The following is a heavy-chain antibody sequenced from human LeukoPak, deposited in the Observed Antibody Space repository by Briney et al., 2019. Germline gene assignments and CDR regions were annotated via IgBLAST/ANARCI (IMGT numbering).Heavy chain of an antibody. CDR2: ISSNGGST. V-gene: IGHV3-64D*09. D-gene: IGHD1-1*01. Sequence: GGSLRLSCSASGFTFSSYATHWVRQAPGKGLEYVSAISSNGGSTYYADSVKGRFTISRDNSKNTLYLQMSSLRAEDTAVYYCVKVGAYNWNDGPFDYWGQGTLVTVSS. CDR3: VKVGAYNWNDGPFDY. J-gene: IGHJ4*02. CDR1: GFTFSSYA.